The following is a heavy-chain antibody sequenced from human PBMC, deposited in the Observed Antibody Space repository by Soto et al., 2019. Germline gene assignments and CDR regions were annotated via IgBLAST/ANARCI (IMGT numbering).Heavy chain of an antibody. D-gene: IGHD4-17*01. V-gene: IGHV4-31*03. CDR1: GGSISSGGYY. J-gene: IGHJ6*02. Sequence: PSETLSLTCTVSGGSISSGGYYWSWIRQHPGKGLEWIGYIYYSGSTYYNPSLKSRVTISVDTSKNQFSLKLSSVTAADTAVYYCARDRVGVTNDYYGMDVWGQGTTVTVSS. CDR3: ARDRVGVTNDYYGMDV. CDR2: IYYSGST.